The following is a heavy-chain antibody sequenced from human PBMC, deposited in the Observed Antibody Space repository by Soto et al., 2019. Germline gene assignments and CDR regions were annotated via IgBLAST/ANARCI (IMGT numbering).Heavy chain of an antibody. Sequence: EVQLLEHGGQLVQPGGSLRLSCAASGFTFRTFTMNWFRQAPGKGLEWVSGIIGGDGDKFYSDSVKGRFTISRDNSKDMLFLQMSSLRVDDTAVYYCAKDRDPDGIWTFDSWGQGTLVTVSS. CDR1: GFTFRTFT. CDR3: AKDRDPDGIWTFDS. J-gene: IGHJ5*01. CDR2: IIGGDGDK. V-gene: IGHV3-23*01. D-gene: IGHD3-9*01.